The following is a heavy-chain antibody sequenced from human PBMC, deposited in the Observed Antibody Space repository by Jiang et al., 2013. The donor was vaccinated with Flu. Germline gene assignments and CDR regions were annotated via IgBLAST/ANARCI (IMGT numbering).Heavy chain of an antibody. V-gene: IGHV2-5*01. CDR3: AHRQRRDLATKGLDAFDI. J-gene: IGHJ3*02. CDR2: IYWNDDK. Sequence: IYWNDDKRYSPSLKSRVTITKDTSKNQVVLRMTNMDPVDTATYYCAHRQRRDLATKGLDAFDIWGQGTMVTVSS. D-gene: IGHD5-24*01.